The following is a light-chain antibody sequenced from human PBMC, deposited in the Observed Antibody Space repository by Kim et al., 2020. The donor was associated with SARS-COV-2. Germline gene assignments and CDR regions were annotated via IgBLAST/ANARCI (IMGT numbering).Light chain of an antibody. CDR1: NNNVGNQG. J-gene: IGLJ3*02. CDR3: SAWDSSLNVWV. V-gene: IGLV10-54*04. Sequence: QAGLTQPPSVSKGLGQTATLTCTGNNNNVGNQGAAWLQQHQGHPPKLLSYRSNNRPSGISERFSASRSGDTASLTITGLQPEDETDYYCSAWDSSLNVWVFGGGTQLTVL. CDR2: RSN.